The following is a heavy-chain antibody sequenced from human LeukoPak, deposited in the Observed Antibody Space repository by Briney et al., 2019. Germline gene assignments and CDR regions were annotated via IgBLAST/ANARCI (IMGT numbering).Heavy chain of an antibody. CDR2: IKLDGSEK. Sequence: GGSLRLSCVASGFTFGKYWMSWVRQAPGKGLEWVANIKLDGSEKNYVDSVKGRFTISRDNTKNSLYLQMNSLRAEDTAVYYCARPENRVYYYYGMDVWGQGTTVTVSS. CDR3: ARPENRVYYYYGMDV. CDR1: GFTFGKYW. V-gene: IGHV3-7*03. J-gene: IGHJ6*02.